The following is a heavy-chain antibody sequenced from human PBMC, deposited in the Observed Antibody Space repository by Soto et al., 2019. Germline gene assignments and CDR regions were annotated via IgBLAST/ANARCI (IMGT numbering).Heavy chain of an antibody. CDR1: GYTFTSYG. CDR2: ISAYNGNT. CDR3: ARDPGVFGSVGSCYSGPGNDPFAC. V-gene: IGHV1-18*01. J-gene: IGHJ3*01. Sequence: ASVRVSCKASGYTFTSYGISWVRQAPGQGLEWMGWISAYNGNTNYAQKLQGRVTMITDTSTSTAYMELRSLRSDDTAVYYCARDPGVFGSVGSCYSGPGNDPFACWGQGTLVPVSS. D-gene: IGHD2-15*01.